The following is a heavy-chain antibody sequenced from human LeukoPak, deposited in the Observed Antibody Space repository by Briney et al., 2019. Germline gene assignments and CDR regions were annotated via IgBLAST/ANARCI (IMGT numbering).Heavy chain of an antibody. Sequence: SVRVSCKASGGTFSSYTISWVRQAPGQGLEWMGRIIPILGIANYAQKFQGRVTITADKSTSTAYMELSSLRSEDTAVYYCASVGCSSTSCHGEYYYYMDVWGKGTTVTVSS. J-gene: IGHJ6*03. CDR1: GGTFSSYT. CDR3: ASVGCSSTSCHGEYYYYMDV. D-gene: IGHD2-2*01. CDR2: IIPILGIA. V-gene: IGHV1-69*02.